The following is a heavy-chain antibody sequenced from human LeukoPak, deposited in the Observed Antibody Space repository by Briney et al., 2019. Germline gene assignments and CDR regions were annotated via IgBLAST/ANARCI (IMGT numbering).Heavy chain of an antibody. Sequence: GGSLRLSCAASGFTFSNYAMSWVRQAPGEGLEWVSAISGSGGSTYYADSVVKGRFTISRDNSKNTLYLQMNSLRAEDTAVYYCAKCYYDSSTSGTDWWGQGTLVTVSS. CDR3: AKCYYDSSTSGTDW. CDR2: ISGSGGST. V-gene: IGHV3-23*01. D-gene: IGHD3-22*01. CDR1: GFTFSNYA. J-gene: IGHJ4*02.